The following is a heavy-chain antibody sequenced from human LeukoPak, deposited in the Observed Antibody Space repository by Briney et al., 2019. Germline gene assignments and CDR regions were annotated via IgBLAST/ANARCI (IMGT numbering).Heavy chain of an antibody. V-gene: IGHV3-7*01. CDR2: IKQDGSEK. CDR1: GFTFSRYW. J-gene: IGHJ4*02. D-gene: IGHD2-8*01. Sequence: GGSLRLSCAASGFTFSRYWMSWVRQAPGKGLEWVANIKQDGSEKYYVGSVKGRFTISRDNAKNSLYLQMNSLRAEDSAVYYCARDRILMVFAPYFDYWGQGSLVTVSS. CDR3: ARDRILMVFAPYFDY.